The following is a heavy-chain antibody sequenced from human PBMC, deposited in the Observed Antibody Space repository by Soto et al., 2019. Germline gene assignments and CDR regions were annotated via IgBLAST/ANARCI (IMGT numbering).Heavy chain of an antibody. D-gene: IGHD2-2*01. CDR3: ARVVVVPAAIEVNWFDP. CDR2: IIPIFGTA. CDR1: GGTFSSYA. V-gene: IGHV1-69*13. Sequence: EASVKVSCKASGGTFSSYAISWVRQAPGQGLEWMGGIIPIFGTANYAQKFQGRVTITADESTSTAYMELSSLRSEDTAVYYCARVVVVPAAIEVNWFDPWGQGTLVTVSS. J-gene: IGHJ5*02.